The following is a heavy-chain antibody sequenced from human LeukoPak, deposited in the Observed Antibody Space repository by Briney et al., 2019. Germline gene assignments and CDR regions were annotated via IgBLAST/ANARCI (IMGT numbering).Heavy chain of an antibody. J-gene: IGHJ4*02. V-gene: IGHV3-30*02. Sequence: PGGSLRLSCAASGLTFSSYDFHWVRQAPGKGLEWVAFIRYDGTNKKYADSVKGRFTISRDNSKNTLYLQMNSLKVEDTAVYYCAKSNLINSLIGIMVPDYWGQGTLVTVSS. CDR3: AKSNLINSLIGIMVPDY. D-gene: IGHD3-10*01. CDR1: GLTFSSYD. CDR2: IRYDGTNK.